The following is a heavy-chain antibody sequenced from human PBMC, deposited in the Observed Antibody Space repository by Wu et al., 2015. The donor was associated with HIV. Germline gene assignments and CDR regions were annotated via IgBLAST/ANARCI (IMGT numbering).Heavy chain of an antibody. CDR1: GYTFTGKY. Sequence: QVQLVQSGADVKKPGASVKVSCKASGYTFTGKYIHWVRQAPGQGLEWMGWINSKSGDTNYAQKFQGRVTMTRDTSISTAYMELSRLRSDDTAVYYCASPGIAAAGAPGFDYWGQGTLVTVSS. D-gene: IGHD6-13*01. CDR3: ASPGIAAAGAPGFDY. J-gene: IGHJ4*02. CDR2: INSKSGDT. V-gene: IGHV1-2*02.